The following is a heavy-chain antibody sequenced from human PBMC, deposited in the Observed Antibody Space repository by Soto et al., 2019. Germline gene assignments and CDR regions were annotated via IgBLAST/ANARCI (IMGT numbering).Heavy chain of an antibody. CDR2: INAGNGNT. Sequence: QVQLVQSGAEVKKPGASVKVSCKASGYTFTSYAMHWVRQAPGQRLEWMGWINAGNGNTKYSQKFQGRVTITRDTSASTAYMVLSSLRSEDTAVYYCARVSGWYYFDYWGQGTLVTVSS. J-gene: IGHJ4*02. V-gene: IGHV1-3*01. D-gene: IGHD6-19*01. CDR3: ARVSGWYYFDY. CDR1: GYTFTSYA.